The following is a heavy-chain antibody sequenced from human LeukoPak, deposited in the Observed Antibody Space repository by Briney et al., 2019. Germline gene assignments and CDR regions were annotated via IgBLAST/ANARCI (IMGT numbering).Heavy chain of an antibody. CDR1: GGSITTYY. V-gene: IGHV4-4*07. CDR3: ARLNHDNCFDF. J-gene: IGHJ4*02. CDR2: IYTSGTT. Sequence: SETLSLTCAVSGGSITTYYWSWIRQPAGKGLEWIGRIYTSGTTNYNPSLKSRVTMSLDTSNHKLSLKLSSVTAADTAVYYCARLNHDNCFDFWGQRILVTVSS. D-gene: IGHD1-1*01.